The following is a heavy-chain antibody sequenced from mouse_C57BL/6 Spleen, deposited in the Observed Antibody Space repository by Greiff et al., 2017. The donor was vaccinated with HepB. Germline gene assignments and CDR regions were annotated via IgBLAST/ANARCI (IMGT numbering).Heavy chain of an antibody. CDR1: GYTFTSYW. CDR2: IDPSDSYT. Sequence: QVQLQQPGAELVKPGASVKLSCKASGYTFTSYWMQWVKQRPGQGLEWIGEIDPSDSYTNYNQKFKGKATLTVDTSSSTAYMQLSSLTSEDSAVYYCARPSGDFDYWGQGTTLTVSS. CDR3: ARPSGDFDY. D-gene: IGHD6-1*01. J-gene: IGHJ2*01. V-gene: IGHV1-50*01.